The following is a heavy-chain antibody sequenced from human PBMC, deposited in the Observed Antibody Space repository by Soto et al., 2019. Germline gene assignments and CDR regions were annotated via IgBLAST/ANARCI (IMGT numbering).Heavy chain of an antibody. CDR1: GGSISSSSYY. CDR2: IYYSGST. D-gene: IGHD4-17*01. V-gene: IGHV4-39*01. Sequence: PSETLSLTCTVSGGSISSSSYYWGWIRQPPGKGLEWIGSIYYSGSTYYNPSLKGRVTISVDTSKNQFSLKLSSVTAADTAVYYCARRTEYYYYGMDVWGQGTTVTVSS. J-gene: IGHJ6*02. CDR3: ARRTEYYYYGMDV.